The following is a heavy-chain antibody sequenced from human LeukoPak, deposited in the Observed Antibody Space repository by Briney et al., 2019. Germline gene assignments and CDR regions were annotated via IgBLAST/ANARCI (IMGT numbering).Heavy chain of an antibody. CDR1: GFPFSAYW. J-gene: IGHJ4*02. CDR3: ARLVGNYFAY. Sequence: PGGSLRLSCSASGFPFSAYWMSWGRQAPGKGLEWVANINQDGSEKYYVDSVKGRFTISRDSAKNSLYLQMNSLRAEDTAVYYCARLVGNYFAYWGQGTLVTVSS. V-gene: IGHV3-7*05. D-gene: IGHD2-15*01. CDR2: INQDGSEK.